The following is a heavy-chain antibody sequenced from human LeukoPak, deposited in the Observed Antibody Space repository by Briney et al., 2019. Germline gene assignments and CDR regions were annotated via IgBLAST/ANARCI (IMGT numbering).Heavy chain of an antibody. CDR1: GGSINSGTNY. CDR3: ARQGEWWQEPFDY. J-gene: IGHJ4*02. D-gene: IGHD2-15*01. V-gene: IGHV4-61*02. CDR2: VYTSGST. Sequence: SQTLSLTCSVPGGSINSGTNYWSRIRQPAGKGLEWIGRVYTSGSTKYNPSLKSRVTISVDTSKNQFSLNLNSVTAADTAVYYCARQGEWWQEPFDYWGQGTLVTVSS.